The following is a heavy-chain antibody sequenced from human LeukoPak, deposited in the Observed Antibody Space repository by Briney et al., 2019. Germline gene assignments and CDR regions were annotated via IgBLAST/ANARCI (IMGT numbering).Heavy chain of an antibody. CDR2: ISAYNGNT. J-gene: IGHJ4*02. V-gene: IGHV1-18*01. CDR1: GYTFTSYG. D-gene: IGHD6-13*01. Sequence: ASVKVSCKASGYTFTSYGISWVRQAPGQGLEWMGWISAYNGNTNYAQKLQGRVTMTTDTSTSTAYMELRSLRSDDTAVYYCARDHDEQQLGPSGSYNWGQGTLVTVSS. CDR3: ARDHDEQQLGPSGSYN.